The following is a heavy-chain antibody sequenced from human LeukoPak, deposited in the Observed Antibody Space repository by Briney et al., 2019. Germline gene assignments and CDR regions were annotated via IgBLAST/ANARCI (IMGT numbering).Heavy chain of an antibody. V-gene: IGHV4-30-4*01. Sequence: PSQTLSLTCTVSGGSISSGDYYWRWIRQPPGRGLERIGYIYYSGSTYYNPSLKSRVTISVDTSKNQFSLKLSSVTAADTAVYYCARAGVVPAAIVSYWGQGTLVTVSS. CDR3: ARAGVVPAAIVSY. CDR1: GGSISSGDYY. CDR2: IYYSGST. D-gene: IGHD2-2*01. J-gene: IGHJ4*02.